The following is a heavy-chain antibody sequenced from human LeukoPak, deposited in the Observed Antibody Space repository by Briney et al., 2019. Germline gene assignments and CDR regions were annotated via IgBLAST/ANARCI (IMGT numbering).Heavy chain of an antibody. V-gene: IGHV3-21*01. CDR1: GFTFSSYS. J-gene: IGHJ4*02. Sequence: PGGSLRLSCAASGFTFSSYSMNWVRQAPGKGLEWVSSISSSSSYIYYADSVKGRFTISRDNAKNSLYLQMNSLRAEDTAVYYCARNSGSYPPDLDYWGQGTLVTVSS. CDR2: ISSSSSYI. D-gene: IGHD1-26*01. CDR3: ARNSGSYPPDLDY.